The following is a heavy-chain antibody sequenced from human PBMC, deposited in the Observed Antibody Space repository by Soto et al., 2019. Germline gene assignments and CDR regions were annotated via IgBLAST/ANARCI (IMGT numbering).Heavy chain of an antibody. CDR3: AGPVVGISDGYPIRNCFDP. D-gene: IGHD2-21*01. Sequence: LDSPYLTCTAHGGTISSSCSYWGWSRQPPGKGLECLGRIYSRGCTYYNPSLKSQVTISVDTSKNQFSLKTSTVTAADTAMYFCAGPVVGISDGYPIRNCFDPWGQGTLVTVSS. V-gene: IGHV4-39*01. CDR1: GGTISSSCSY. J-gene: IGHJ5*02. CDR2: IYSRGCT.